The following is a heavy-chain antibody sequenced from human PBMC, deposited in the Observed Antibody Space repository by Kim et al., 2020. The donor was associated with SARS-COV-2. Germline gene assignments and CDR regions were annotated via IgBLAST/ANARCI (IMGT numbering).Heavy chain of an antibody. CDR3: ASIGADY. Sequence: GGSLRLSCKASGITFSTYPMDWVRQAPGKGLEWVAVISFDGSSKYYADSLKGRFTVSRDNSKDTLYLQLNTLKFEDTAVYYCASIGADYWGQGTRVTVSS. CDR1: GITFSTYP. D-gene: IGHD5-12*01. J-gene: IGHJ4*02. V-gene: IGHV3-30*04. CDR2: ISFDGSSK.